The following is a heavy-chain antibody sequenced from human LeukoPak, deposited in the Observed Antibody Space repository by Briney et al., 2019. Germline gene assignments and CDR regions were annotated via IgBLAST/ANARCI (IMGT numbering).Heavy chain of an antibody. D-gene: IGHD1-26*01. CDR2: INHSGST. V-gene: IGHV4-34*01. J-gene: IGHJ4*02. CDR1: GGSFSGYY. Sequence: PSETLSLTCAVYGGSFSGYYWSWIRQPPGKGLEWVGEINHSGSTNYNPSLKSRVTISVDTSKNQFSLKLSSVTAADTAVYYCARVGSNEGFDYWGQGTLVTVSS. CDR3: ARVGSNEGFDY.